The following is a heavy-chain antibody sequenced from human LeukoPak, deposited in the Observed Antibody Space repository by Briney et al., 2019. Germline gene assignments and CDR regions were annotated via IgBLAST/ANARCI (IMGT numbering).Heavy chain of an antibody. CDR2: IWYDGSNK. V-gene: IGHV3-33*08. Sequence: PGRSLRLSCAASAFTFSSYGMHWVRQAPGKGLEWVAVIWYDGSNKYYADSVKGRFTISRDNSKNTLYLQMNSLRAEDTAVYYCARSFSSYYDSSGYYKGIDYWGQGTLVTVSS. J-gene: IGHJ4*02. CDR3: ARSFSSYYDSSGYYKGIDY. CDR1: AFTFSSYG. D-gene: IGHD3-22*01.